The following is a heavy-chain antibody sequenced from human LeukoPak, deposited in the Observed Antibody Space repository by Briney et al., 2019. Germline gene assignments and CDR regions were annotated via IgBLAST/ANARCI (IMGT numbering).Heavy chain of an antibody. V-gene: IGHV1-18*01. CDR2: ISAYNGNT. Sequence: GSSVKVSCKASGGTFSSYGISWVRQAPGQGLEWMGWISAYNGNTNYAQKLQGRVTMTTDTSTSTAYMELRSLRSDDTAVYYCARDAVGGWLSPGDYWGQGTLVTVSS. J-gene: IGHJ4*02. CDR1: GGTFSSYG. D-gene: IGHD6-19*01. CDR3: ARDAVGGWLSPGDY.